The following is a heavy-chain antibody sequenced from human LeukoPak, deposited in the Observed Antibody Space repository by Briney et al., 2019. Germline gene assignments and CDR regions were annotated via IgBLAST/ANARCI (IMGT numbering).Heavy chain of an antibody. CDR2: INWSGGST. D-gene: IGHD3-16*01. J-gene: IGHJ6*03. Sequence: GGSLRLSCAASGFTFYDYGMSWVRQAPGKGLGWVSGINWSGGSTGYADSVKGRFTISRDNAKNSLYLQMNSLRAEDTALYYCARGEGGSRYYYYYYMDVWGKGTTVTVSS. CDR1: GFTFYDYG. CDR3: ARGEGGSRYYYYYYMDV. V-gene: IGHV3-20*04.